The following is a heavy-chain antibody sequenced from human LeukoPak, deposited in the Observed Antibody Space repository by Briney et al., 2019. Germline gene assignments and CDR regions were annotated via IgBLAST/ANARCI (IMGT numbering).Heavy chain of an antibody. Sequence: PGGSLRLSCAPSGFTFSRYGMQCVRQAPGKGLEWVALIWYDGSNEYYADSVKGRFTISRDNSNNTLYLRKNSLRAEDTAVYYCARDGHHWLVRRYLDCWGQGTLVTVSS. V-gene: IGHV3-33*01. CDR2: IWYDGSNE. CDR3: ARDGHHWLVRRYLDC. D-gene: IGHD6-19*01. CDR1: GFTFSRYG. J-gene: IGHJ4*02.